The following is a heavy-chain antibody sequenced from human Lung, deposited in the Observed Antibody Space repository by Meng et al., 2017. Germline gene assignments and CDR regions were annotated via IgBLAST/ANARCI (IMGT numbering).Heavy chain of an antibody. CDR3: ARDIVVTFGELTTLDS. D-gene: IGHD2-21*01. CDR2: INAGSENT. Sequence: QVHLVQSGPEVKKPGASVKVYCKATGYTFTNYAMHWVRQAPGQGLEWMGWINAGSENTEYSQKFQGRVTLTRDTSATTAYMELRSLKSEDTAIYYCARDIVVTFGELTTLDSWGQGTLVTVSS. CDR1: GYTFTNYA. V-gene: IGHV1-3*01. J-gene: IGHJ4*02.